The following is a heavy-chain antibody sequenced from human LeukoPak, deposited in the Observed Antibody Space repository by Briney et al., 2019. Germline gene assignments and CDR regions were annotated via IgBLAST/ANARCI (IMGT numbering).Heavy chain of an antibody. CDR3: ATTSVDTALDV. CDR1: GFTFSSYA. D-gene: IGHD5-18*01. CDR2: ISYDGSNK. V-gene: IGHV3-30*03. J-gene: IGHJ6*04. Sequence: GGSLRLSCAASGFTFSSYAMSWVRQAPGKGLEWVAVISYDGSNKYYADSVKGRFTISRDNSKNTLYLQMNSLRAEDTAVYYCATTSVDTALDVWGKGTTVTVSS.